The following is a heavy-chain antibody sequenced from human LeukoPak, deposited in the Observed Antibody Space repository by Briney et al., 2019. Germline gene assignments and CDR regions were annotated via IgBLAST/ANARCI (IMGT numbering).Heavy chain of an antibody. CDR3: VKDQRVGLSSWFVPYLYFDC. J-gene: IGHJ4*02. CDR2: TSTNGEYT. V-gene: IGHV3-64D*06. CDR1: GFTFTSYA. Sequence: GGSLRLSCSASGFTFTSYAMHWVRQAAGKGLEQVSATSTNGEYTYNADSVKGRFTISRDNSKNTLYLQMSSLKPEDTAVYYCVKDQRVGLSSWFVPYLYFDCWGQGALVTVSS. D-gene: IGHD6-13*01.